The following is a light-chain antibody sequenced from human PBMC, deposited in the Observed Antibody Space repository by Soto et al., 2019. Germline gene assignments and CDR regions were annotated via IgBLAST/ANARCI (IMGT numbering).Light chain of an antibody. Sequence: DIQMTQSPSSLSASVGDRVTITCRASQGVSTYLIWYQQRQGRPPKLLIYAASNLRGGVPSRFSGSGSGTNFTLTINSLQPEDFATYDCQQSYRTPHTFGQGTKLETK. J-gene: IGKJ2*01. V-gene: IGKV1-39*01. CDR3: QQSYRTPHT. CDR1: QGVSTY. CDR2: AAS.